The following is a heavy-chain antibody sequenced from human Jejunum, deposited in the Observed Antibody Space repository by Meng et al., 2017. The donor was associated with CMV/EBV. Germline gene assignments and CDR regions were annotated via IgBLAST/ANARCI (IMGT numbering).Heavy chain of an antibody. D-gene: IGHD3-10*01. CDR1: GGSISGYY. J-gene: IGHJ3*02. CDR2: IYYTGST. Sequence: SGGSISGYYWSWLRQTPGKGLEWIGYIYYTGSTTYNPSLKRRITISVDTSKNQFSLKLSSVTAADTAVYYCARNYYGSGPLVFDIWGQGTRVTVSS. CDR3: ARNYYGSGPLVFDI. V-gene: IGHV4-59*01.